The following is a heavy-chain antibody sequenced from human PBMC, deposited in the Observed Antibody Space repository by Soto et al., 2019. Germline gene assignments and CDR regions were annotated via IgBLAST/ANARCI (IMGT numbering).Heavy chain of an antibody. CDR3: TTSSLSGSYFFPFDY. D-gene: IGHD1-26*01. V-gene: IGHV3-15*01. Sequence: GGSLRLCCAASGFTFSNAWMSWVRKAPGKGLEWVGRIKSKTDGGTTDYAAPVKGRFTISRDDSKNTLYLQMNSLKTEDTAVYYCTTSSLSGSYFFPFDYWGQGTLVTVSS. J-gene: IGHJ4*02. CDR1: GFTFSNAW. CDR2: IKSKTDGGTT.